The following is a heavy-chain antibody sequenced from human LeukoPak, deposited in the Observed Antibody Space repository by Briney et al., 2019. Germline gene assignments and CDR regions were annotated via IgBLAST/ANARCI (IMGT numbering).Heavy chain of an antibody. CDR3: ARASSRIVGATPGAFDI. CDR2: INHSGST. CDR1: GGSFSGYY. Sequence: SETLSLTCAVYGGSFSGYYWSWIRQPPGKGLEWIGEINHSGSTNYNPSLKSRVTISVDTSKNQFSLKLSSVTAADTAVYYCARASSRIVGATPGAFDIWGQGTMVTVSS. V-gene: IGHV4-34*01. D-gene: IGHD1-26*01. J-gene: IGHJ3*02.